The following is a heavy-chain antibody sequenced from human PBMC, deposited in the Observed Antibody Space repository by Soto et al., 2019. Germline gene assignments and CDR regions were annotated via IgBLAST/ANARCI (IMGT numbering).Heavy chain of an antibody. CDR3: ARGWWYYFDD. V-gene: IGHV3-48*03. Sequence: ESGGDFLQPGGSLRLSCAASGLTFSSHEMNWLRQAPGKGLEWVAYISANGNTVSYADSVKGRFTMSRDNVKKSLFLQMSRLRADDTAVYYCARGWWYYFDDWGQGTLVTVSS. CDR2: ISANGNTV. J-gene: IGHJ4*02. D-gene: IGHD2-15*01. CDR1: GLTFSSHE.